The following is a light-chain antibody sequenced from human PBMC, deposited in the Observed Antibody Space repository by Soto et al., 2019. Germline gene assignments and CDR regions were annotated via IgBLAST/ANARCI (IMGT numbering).Light chain of an antibody. CDR1: QSVSSSY. CDR2: GAS. CDR3: QQYSSLWT. Sequence: EIVLTQSPGTLSLSPGKRATLSCRASQSVSSSYLAWYQQKPGQAPRLLIYGASTRATGIPARFSGSGSGTEFTLTISSLEPEDFAVYYCQQYSSLWTFGQGTKVDVK. J-gene: IGKJ1*01. V-gene: IGKV3-20*01.